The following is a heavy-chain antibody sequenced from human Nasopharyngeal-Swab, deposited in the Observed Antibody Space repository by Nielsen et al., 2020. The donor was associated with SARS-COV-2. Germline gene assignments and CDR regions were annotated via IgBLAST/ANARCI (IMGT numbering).Heavy chain of an antibody. CDR1: GYTFMDLK. V-gene: IGHV1-2*04. CDR2: INPDTGGT. CDR3: ARLGAAGDFDY. J-gene: IGHJ4*02. D-gene: IGHD6-13*01. Sequence: ASVKVSCKASGYTFMDLKMHWVRQAPGQGLEWMGWINPDTGGTTYAQRFQGWVTMTRDTSISTFYMDLNRLKSDDMAVYYCARLGAAGDFDYWGQGTLVTVSS.